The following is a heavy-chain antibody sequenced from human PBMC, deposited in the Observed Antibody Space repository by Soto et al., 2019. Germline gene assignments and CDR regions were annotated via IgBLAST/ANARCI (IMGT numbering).Heavy chain of an antibody. CDR1: GFMFRSYS. V-gene: IGHV3-21*01. CDR2: ISSSSGYI. J-gene: IGHJ6*02. D-gene: IGHD2-2*01. CDR3: ARGDTRGLSNHDYYYCGMDV. Sequence: EVQLVESGGGLVKPGGSLRLSCAASGFMFRSYSMNWVRQAPGKGLEWVSSISSSSGYIFYADSVKGRFTISRDNAEKSLYLQMTSLRAEDTAVYYCARGDTRGLSNHDYYYCGMDVWGQGTTVTVSS.